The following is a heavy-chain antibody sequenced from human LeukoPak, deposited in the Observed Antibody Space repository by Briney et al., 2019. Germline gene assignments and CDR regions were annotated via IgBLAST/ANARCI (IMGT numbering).Heavy chain of an antibody. Sequence: SVKVSCKASGYTFTSYYMHWVRQAPGQGLEWMGGIIPIFGTANYAQKFQGRVTITADESTSTAYMELSSLRSEDTAVYYCASIGGMTTVTTGYYYYGMDVWGQGTAVTVSS. CDR3: ASIGGMTTVTTGYYYYGMDV. J-gene: IGHJ6*02. CDR2: IIPIFGTA. CDR1: GYTFTSYY. D-gene: IGHD4-17*01. V-gene: IGHV1-69*13.